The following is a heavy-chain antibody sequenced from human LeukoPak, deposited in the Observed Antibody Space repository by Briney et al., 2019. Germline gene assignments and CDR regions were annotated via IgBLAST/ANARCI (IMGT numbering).Heavy chain of an antibody. J-gene: IGHJ4*02. CDR2: IYYSGST. D-gene: IGHD2-15*01. V-gene: IGHV4-59*01. Sequence: PSETLSLTRTVSGGSISSSYWSWIRQPPGKGLEWIGYIYYSGSTNYNPSLKSRVTISVDTSKNQFSLKLTSVTAADTAVYYCARVTGYVIEDNFDYWGQGTLVTVSS. CDR3: ARVTGYVIEDNFDY. CDR1: GGSISSSY.